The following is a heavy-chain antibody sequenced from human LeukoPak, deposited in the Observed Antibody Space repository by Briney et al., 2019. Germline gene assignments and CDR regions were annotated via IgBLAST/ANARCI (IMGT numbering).Heavy chain of an antibody. J-gene: IGHJ6*03. CDR1: GFTVSSNY. Sequence: PGGSLRLSCAASGFTVSSNYMSWVRQAPGKGLEWVSVIYSGGSTYYADSVKGRFTISRDNSKNTLYLQMNSLRAEDTAVYYCAHSPQQLPAVYYMDVWGKGTTVTVSS. V-gene: IGHV3-53*01. CDR2: IYSGGST. D-gene: IGHD6-13*01. CDR3: AHSPQQLPAVYYMDV.